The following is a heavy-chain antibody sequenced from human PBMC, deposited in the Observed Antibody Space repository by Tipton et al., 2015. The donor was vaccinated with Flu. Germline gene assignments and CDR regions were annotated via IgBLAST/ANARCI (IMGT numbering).Heavy chain of an antibody. D-gene: IGHD3-16*01. Sequence: TLSLTCTVSGGSVSSGRYYWSWLRQTAGKGLEWIGRIYTTGDTNYNPSLESRVTISVDTSKKQFSLKLKSMTVADTAVYYCAREFLFFGELSTAYYFDSWGQGTLVTVSA. V-gene: IGHV4-61*02. CDR1: GGSVSSGRYY. CDR2: IYTTGDT. J-gene: IGHJ4*02. CDR3: AREFLFFGELSTAYYFDS.